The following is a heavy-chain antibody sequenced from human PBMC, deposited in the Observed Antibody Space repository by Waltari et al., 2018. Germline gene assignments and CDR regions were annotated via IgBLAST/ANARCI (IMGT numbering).Heavy chain of an antibody. CDR1: GGSISSYY. J-gene: IGHJ4*02. D-gene: IGHD3-3*01. CDR3: ARGRSYDFWSGYYYFDY. CDR2: IYYSGST. V-gene: IGHV4-59*01. Sequence: QVQLQASGPGLAKPSETLSRPCTVPGGSISSYYWSWIRTPPGKGLEWVGYIYYSGSTNYNPSLKSRVTISVDTSKNQFSLKLSSVTAADTAVYYCARGRSYDFWSGYYYFDYWGQGTLVTVSS.